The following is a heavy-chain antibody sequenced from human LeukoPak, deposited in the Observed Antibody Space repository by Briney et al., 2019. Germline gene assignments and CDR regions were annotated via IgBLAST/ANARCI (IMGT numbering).Heavy chain of an antibody. CDR1: GFTFSSYA. J-gene: IGHJ4*02. V-gene: IGHV3-7*01. CDR2: IKQDGSEK. CDR3: ARSRYCSGGSCYEAWNGFDY. Sequence: SGGSLSLSCAASGFTFSSYAMSWVRQAPGKGLEWVANIKQDGSEKYYVDSVKGRFTISRDNAKNSLYLQMNSLRAEDTAVYYCARSRYCSGGSCYEAWNGFDYWGQGTLVTVSS. D-gene: IGHD2-15*01.